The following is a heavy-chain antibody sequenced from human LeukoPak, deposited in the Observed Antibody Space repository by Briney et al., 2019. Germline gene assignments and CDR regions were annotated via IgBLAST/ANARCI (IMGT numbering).Heavy chain of an antibody. CDR1: GFTFSSYW. V-gene: IGHV3-7*03. Sequence: GGSLRLSCAASGFTFSSYWMSWVRQAPGKGLEWVANIKQDGSEKYYVDSVKGRFTISRDNAKNSLYLQMNSLRAEDTALYYCAREWGIASRFFDYWGQGTLVTVSS. CDR2: IKQDGSEK. D-gene: IGHD6-6*01. CDR3: AREWGIASRFFDY. J-gene: IGHJ4*02.